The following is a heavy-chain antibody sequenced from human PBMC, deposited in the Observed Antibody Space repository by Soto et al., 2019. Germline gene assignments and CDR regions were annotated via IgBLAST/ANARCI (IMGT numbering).Heavy chain of an antibody. J-gene: IGHJ4*02. CDR3: ARAGYNRGGFDY. V-gene: IGHV3-30-3*01. CDR1: GFTFNSYN. D-gene: IGHD3-10*01. CDR2: ISFDGANT. Sequence: QVQLVESGGGVVPPGGSLRVSCVVSGFTFNSYNMHWVRQAPGEGLEWVAVISFDGANTFYADSVKGRFTISRDISRETLYLLMSRLRVADRVVFYSARAGYNRGGFDYWGQGALVSVSS.